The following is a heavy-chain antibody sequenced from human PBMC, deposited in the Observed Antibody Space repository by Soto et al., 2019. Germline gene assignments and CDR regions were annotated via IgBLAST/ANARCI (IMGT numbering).Heavy chain of an antibody. CDR1: GYTLTELS. CDR3: ATDAVQWLVSTPNFDY. Sequence: ASVKVSCKVSGYTLTELSMHWVRQAPGKGLEWMGGFDPEDGETIYAQKFQGRVTMTEDTSTDTAYMELSSLRSEDTAVYYCATDAVQWLVSTPNFDYWGQGTLVTVSS. CDR2: FDPEDGET. D-gene: IGHD6-19*01. J-gene: IGHJ4*02. V-gene: IGHV1-24*01.